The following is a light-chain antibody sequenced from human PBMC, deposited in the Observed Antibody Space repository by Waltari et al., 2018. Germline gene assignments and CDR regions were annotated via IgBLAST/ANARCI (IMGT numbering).Light chain of an antibody. CDR2: EVS. J-gene: IGLJ2*01. CDR1: SSDVGTYNY. CDR3: SSYAGSNNLI. V-gene: IGLV2-8*01. Sequence: QSALTQPPSASGSPGQSVTISCTGTSSDVGTYNYVSWYQQHPGKALKLMIYEVSKRPSGVPDRFSGSKSGNTASLTVSGLQAEDEAEYYCSSYAGSNNLIFGGGTKLTVL.